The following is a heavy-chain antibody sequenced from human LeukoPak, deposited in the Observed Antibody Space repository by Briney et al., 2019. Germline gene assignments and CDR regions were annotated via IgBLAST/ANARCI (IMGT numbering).Heavy chain of an antibody. CDR3: ARALAARRCYYYYMDV. D-gene: IGHD6-6*01. CDR1: GYTFTSYD. V-gene: IGHV1-8*03. J-gene: IGHJ6*03. Sequence: ASVKVSCKASGYTFTSYDINWVRQATGQGLEWMGWMNPNSGNTGYAQKFQGRVTITRNTSISTAYMELSSLRSEDTAVYYCARALAARRCYYYYMDVWGKGTTVTVSS. CDR2: MNPNSGNT.